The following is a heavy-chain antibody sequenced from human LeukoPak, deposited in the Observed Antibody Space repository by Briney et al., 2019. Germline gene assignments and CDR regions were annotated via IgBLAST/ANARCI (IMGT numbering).Heavy chain of an antibody. D-gene: IGHD2-2*01. CDR1: GFTFNNYA. V-gene: IGHV3-23*01. CDR3: AKAPPAATKYYYGMDV. Sequence: GGSLRLSCAASGFTFNNYAMSWVRQAPGKGLEWASAISNSGGATYYGESVKGRFTISRDNSKNTLFLHMNSLRVEDTAVYYCAKAPPAATKYYYGMDVWGQGTTVTVSS. J-gene: IGHJ6*02. CDR2: ISNSGGAT.